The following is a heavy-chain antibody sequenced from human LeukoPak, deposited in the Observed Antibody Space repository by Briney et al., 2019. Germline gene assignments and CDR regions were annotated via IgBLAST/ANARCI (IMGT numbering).Heavy chain of an antibody. CDR3: ARGDYDILTGYPRPFDY. CDR2: INHSGST. V-gene: IGHV4-34*01. CDR1: GGSFSGYY. Sequence: SETLSLTCAVYGGSFSGYYWSWIRQPPGKGLEWTGEINHSGSTNYNPSLKSRVTISVDTSKNQFSLKLSSVTAADTAVYYCARGDYDILTGYPRPFDYWGQGTLVTVSS. J-gene: IGHJ4*02. D-gene: IGHD3-9*01.